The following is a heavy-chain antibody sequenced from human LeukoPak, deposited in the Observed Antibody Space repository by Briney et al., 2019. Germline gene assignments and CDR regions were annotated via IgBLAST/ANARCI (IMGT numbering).Heavy chain of an antibody. Sequence: PGGSLRLSCAASGFTFSSYWMTWVRQAPGKGLEWVANIKRDGSEKHYVDSVKGRFTISRDNAKNSMFLQMNTLRAEDTAMYYCAKDAQPRSRWFDPWGQGTLVTVSS. D-gene: IGHD3-16*01. J-gene: IGHJ5*02. CDR3: AKDAQPRSRWFDP. V-gene: IGHV3-7*03. CDR1: GFTFSSYW. CDR2: IKRDGSEK.